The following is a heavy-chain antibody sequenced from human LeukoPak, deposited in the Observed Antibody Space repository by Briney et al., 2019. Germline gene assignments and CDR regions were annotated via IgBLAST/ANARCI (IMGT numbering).Heavy chain of an antibody. Sequence: AGGSLRLSCAASGFTFSSYSMNWVRQAPGKGLEWVSSISSSSSYIYYADSVKGRFTISRDNAKNSLYLQMNSLRAEDTAVYYCARGQQLVGVDYWGQGTLVTVSS. CDR1: GFTFSSYS. D-gene: IGHD6-13*01. CDR3: ARGQQLVGVDY. J-gene: IGHJ4*02. CDR2: ISSSSSYI. V-gene: IGHV3-21*01.